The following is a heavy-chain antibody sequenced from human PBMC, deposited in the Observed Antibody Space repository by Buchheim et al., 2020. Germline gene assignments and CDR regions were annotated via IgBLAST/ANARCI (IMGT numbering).Heavy chain of an antibody. CDR3: ARDKTAARNSFDP. CDR1: GGSISSYY. Sequence: QVQLQESGPGLVKPSETLSLTCTVSGGSISSYYWSWIRQPPGKGLEWIGYIYYSGSTNYNPSLKSRVTISVDTSKNQFSLKLSSVTAADTAVYYCARDKTAARNSFDPWGQGTL. D-gene: IGHD6-6*01. CDR2: IYYSGST. J-gene: IGHJ5*02. V-gene: IGHV4-59*01.